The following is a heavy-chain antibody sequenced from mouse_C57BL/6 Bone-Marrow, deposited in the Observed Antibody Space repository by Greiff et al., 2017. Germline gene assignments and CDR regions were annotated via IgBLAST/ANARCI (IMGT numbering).Heavy chain of an antibody. Sequence: VQLKESGTVLARPGASVKMSCKTSGYTFTSYWMHWVKQRPGQGLEWIGAIYPGNSDTSYNQKFKGKANLTAVTSASTAYMELSSLTNEDSAVXYCTGAPYWYFDVWGTGTTVTVSS. V-gene: IGHV1-5*01. CDR1: GYTFTSYW. CDR2: IYPGNSDT. J-gene: IGHJ1*03. CDR3: TGAPYWYFDV.